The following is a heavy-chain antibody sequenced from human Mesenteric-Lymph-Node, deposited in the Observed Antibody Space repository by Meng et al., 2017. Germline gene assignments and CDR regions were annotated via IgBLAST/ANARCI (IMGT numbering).Heavy chain of an antibody. J-gene: IGHJ4*02. CDR3: ARARSENWGRFEY. V-gene: IGHV3-30*07. CDR1: GFTFSSYA. CDR2: ISYDGSNK. Sequence: GESLKISCAASGFTFSSYAMHWVRQAPGKGLEWVAVISYDGSNKYYADSVKGRFTISRDNSKNTLYLQMNSLRAEDTAVYYCARARSENWGRFEYWGQGTLVTVSS. D-gene: IGHD7-27*01.